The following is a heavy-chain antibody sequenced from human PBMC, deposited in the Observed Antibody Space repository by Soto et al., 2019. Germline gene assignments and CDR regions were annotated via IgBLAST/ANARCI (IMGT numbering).Heavy chain of an antibody. Sequence: SETLSLTCTFSGDSIISADYYWSWIRQTPGKGLEWIGHIFYSGTTYYNPSLKSRLTISVDTSKNHFSLRLTSVTAADTAVYYCARDLWVEPELYYYGMDVWGQGTTVTVSS. CDR1: GDSIISADYY. V-gene: IGHV4-30-4*01. CDR3: ARDLWVEPELYYYGMDV. J-gene: IGHJ6*02. D-gene: IGHD1-1*01. CDR2: IFYSGTT.